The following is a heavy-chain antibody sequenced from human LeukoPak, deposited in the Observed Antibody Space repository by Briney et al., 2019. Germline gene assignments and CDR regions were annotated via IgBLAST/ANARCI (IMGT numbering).Heavy chain of an antibody. CDR2: ISIYSGNT. J-gene: IGHJ4*02. D-gene: IGHD3-9*01. Sequence: GDSVKVSCKASGYTFRSYGISWVRQAPGQGLEWMGWISIYSGNTRYIEDLQGRLTMTTDTSTNTAYMELRSLRSDDTAIYFCARGKYFDWRIHAHYFDYWGQGTLVTVSS. V-gene: IGHV1-18*01. CDR3: ARGKYFDWRIHAHYFDY. CDR1: GYTFRSYG.